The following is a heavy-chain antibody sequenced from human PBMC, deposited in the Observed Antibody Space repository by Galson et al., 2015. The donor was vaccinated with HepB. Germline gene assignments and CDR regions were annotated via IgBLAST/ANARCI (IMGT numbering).Heavy chain of an antibody. CDR2: ISGSGGST. J-gene: IGHJ4*02. D-gene: IGHD6-13*01. V-gene: IGHV3-23*01. Sequence: SLRLSCAASGFTFSSYAMSWVRQAPGKGLEWVSAISGSGGSTYYADSVKGRFTISRDNSKNTLYLQMNSLRAEDTAVYYCAKLPLPDRQQLVLFDYWGQGTLVTVSS. CDR3: AKLPLPDRQQLVLFDY. CDR1: GFTFSSYA.